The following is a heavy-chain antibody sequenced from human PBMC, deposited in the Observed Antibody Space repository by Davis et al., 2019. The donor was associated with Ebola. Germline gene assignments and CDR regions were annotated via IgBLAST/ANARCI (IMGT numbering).Heavy chain of an antibody. V-gene: IGHV7-4-1*02. D-gene: IGHD3-10*01. CDR1: GYTFTSYA. CDR3: ARIERITMVRGVIRWFDP. CDR2: INTNTGNP. J-gene: IGHJ5*02. Sequence: AASVKVSCKASGYTFTSYAMNWVRQAPGQGLEWMGWINTNTGNPTYAQGLTGRFVFSLDTSVSTAYLQISSLKAEDTAVYYCARIERITMVRGVIRWFDPWGQGTLVTVSS.